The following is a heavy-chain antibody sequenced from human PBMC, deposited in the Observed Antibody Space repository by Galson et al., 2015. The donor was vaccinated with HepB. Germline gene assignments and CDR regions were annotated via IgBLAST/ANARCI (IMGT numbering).Heavy chain of an antibody. J-gene: IGHJ4*02. CDR2: IKQDGSEK. CDR3: ARAIAAAALFDY. D-gene: IGHD6-25*01. V-gene: IGHV3-7*03. Sequence: SLRLSCAASGFHLSYYWMSWVRQAPGKGLEWVANIKQDGSEKYYVDSVRGRFTISRDNAKNSLFLQMNSLRGDDTAVYYCARAIAAAALFDYWGQGALVTVSS. CDR1: GFHLSYYW.